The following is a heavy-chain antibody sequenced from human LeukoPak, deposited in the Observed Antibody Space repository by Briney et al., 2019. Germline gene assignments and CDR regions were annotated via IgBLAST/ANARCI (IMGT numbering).Heavy chain of an antibody. J-gene: IGHJ4*02. V-gene: IGHV3-30*04. CDR1: GFTFSSYA. CDR2: ISYDGSNK. D-gene: IGHD2-21*02. Sequence: GGSLRLSCAASGFTFSSYAMHWVRQAPGKGLEWVAVISYDGSNKYYADSVKGRFTISRDNSKNTLYLQMNSLRAGDTAVYYCARDEVPRVTGYYFDYWGQGTLVTVSS. CDR3: ARDEVPRVTGYYFDY.